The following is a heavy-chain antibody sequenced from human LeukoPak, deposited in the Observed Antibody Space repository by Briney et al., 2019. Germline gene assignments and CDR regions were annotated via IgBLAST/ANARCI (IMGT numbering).Heavy chain of an antibody. CDR1: GYTLTELS. CDR3: ATVAARNNDAFDI. V-gene: IGHV1-24*01. J-gene: IGHJ3*02. CDR2: FDPEDGET. D-gene: IGHD1-14*01. Sequence: ASVKLSCKVSGYTLTELSMHWVRQAPGKGIEWMGGFDPEDGETIYAQKFQGRDTMTEDTSTDTAYMELSSLRSEDTAVYYCATVAARNNDAFDIWGQGTMVTVSS.